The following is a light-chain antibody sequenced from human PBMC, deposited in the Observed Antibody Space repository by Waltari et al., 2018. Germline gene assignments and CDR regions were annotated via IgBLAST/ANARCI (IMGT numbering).Light chain of an antibody. CDR3: SSYTSSSTFVV. CDR1: SSAVGAYNY. Sequence: QSALTQPASVSGSPGQSITISCTGTSSAVGAYNYVPWYQHHPGKAPKLMIYEVSNRPSGVSNRFSGSKSGNTASLTISGLQAEDEADYYCSSYTSSSTFVVFGGGTKLTVL. J-gene: IGLJ2*01. V-gene: IGLV2-14*01. CDR2: EVS.